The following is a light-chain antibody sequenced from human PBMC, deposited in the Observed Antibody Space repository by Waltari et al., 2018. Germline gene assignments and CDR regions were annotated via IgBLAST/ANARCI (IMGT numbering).Light chain of an antibody. V-gene: IGKV1-12*01. Sequence: DIQITHSPSSVSASVGDRVTITCRASQGVSSWLAWYQQKPGKAPKLLIYAASTLQSGVPSRFSGSGSGTDFSLTISSLQPEDSATYYCQQANNFPFTFGQGTRLEIK. CDR2: AAS. CDR3: QQANNFPFT. J-gene: IGKJ5*01. CDR1: QGVSSW.